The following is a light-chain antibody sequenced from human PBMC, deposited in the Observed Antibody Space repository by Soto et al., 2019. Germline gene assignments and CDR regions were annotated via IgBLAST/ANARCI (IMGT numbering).Light chain of an antibody. CDR1: SSDVGGYNY. Sequence: QSVLTQPASVSGSPGQSITISCTGTSSDVGGYNYVSCYQHHPGKAPKLMIYDVSNRPSGVSNRFAGSKAGNTASLTISGLQAEDEAYYYCSSYTSSSDVVFGGGTKLTVL. J-gene: IGLJ2*01. CDR3: SSYTSSSDVV. CDR2: DVS. V-gene: IGLV2-14*03.